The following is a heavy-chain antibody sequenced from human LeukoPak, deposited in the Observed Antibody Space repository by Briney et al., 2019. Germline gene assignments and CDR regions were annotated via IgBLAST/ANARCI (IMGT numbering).Heavy chain of an antibody. J-gene: IGHJ3*02. CDR1: GGSISSYY. CDR2: IYTSGST. CDR3: ARGLPMNDAFDI. Sequence: SETLSLTCTVSGGSISSYYGSWIRQPAGKGLEWIGRIYTSGSTNYNPSLKSRVTMSVDTSKNQFSLKLSSVTAADTAVYYCARGLPMNDAFDIWGQGTMVTVSS. V-gene: IGHV4-4*07. D-gene: IGHD3-22*01.